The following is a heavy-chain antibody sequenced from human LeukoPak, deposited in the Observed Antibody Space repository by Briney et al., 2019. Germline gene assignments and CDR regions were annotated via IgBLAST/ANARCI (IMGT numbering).Heavy chain of an antibody. V-gene: IGHV1-2*02. CDR1: GYTFTGYY. CDR2: INPNNGGT. D-gene: IGHD4-17*01. J-gene: IGHJ4*02. Sequence: ASVKVSCKASGYTFTGYYLHWVRQAPGQGLEWMGWINPNNGGTNYAQKFQGRVTMTRDTSISTAYMELSRLRSDDTAVYYCASPGIYGDYYFDYWGQGTLVTVSS. CDR3: ASPGIYGDYYFDY.